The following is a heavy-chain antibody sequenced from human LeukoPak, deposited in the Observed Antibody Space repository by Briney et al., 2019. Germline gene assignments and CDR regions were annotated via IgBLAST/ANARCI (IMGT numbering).Heavy chain of an antibody. D-gene: IGHD6-6*01. Sequence: GGSLRLSCAASGFTFSRYWMSCVRHAPGRGLEWVANIKQDGSEKYYVDSVKGRFTISRDNAKNSLYLQMNSLRAEDTAVYYCARARFYSSSTYYYYMDVWGKGTTVTVSS. V-gene: IGHV3-7*01. CDR1: GFTFSRYW. CDR3: ARARFYSSSTYYYYMDV. CDR2: IKQDGSEK. J-gene: IGHJ6*03.